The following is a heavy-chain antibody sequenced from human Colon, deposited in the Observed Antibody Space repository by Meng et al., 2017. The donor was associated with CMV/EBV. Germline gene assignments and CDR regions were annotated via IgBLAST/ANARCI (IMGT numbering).Heavy chain of an antibody. J-gene: IGHJ1*01. CDR3: VRESQSGSYIYLQH. D-gene: IGHD1-26*01. CDR1: GYTFTNDG. Sequence: QGQLVHSGAEMKKPWASVRVSCKAAGYTFTNDGISWVRQSPGQGLEWMGWISAYTGDTYYAQKFQGRVTMTTDTSTSTAYMELRSLRSDDTAVYYCVRESQSGSYIYLQHWGQGTLVTVSS. CDR2: ISAYTGDT. V-gene: IGHV1-18*01.